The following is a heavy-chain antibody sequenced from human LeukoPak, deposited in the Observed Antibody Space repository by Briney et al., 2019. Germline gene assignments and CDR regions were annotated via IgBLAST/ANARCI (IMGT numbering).Heavy chain of an antibody. CDR1: GYTLTELS. CDR3: ATDRPQRSMDYDSSGYFFGY. CDR2: FDPEDGET. J-gene: IGHJ4*02. Sequence: GASVKVSCKVSGYTLTELSMHWVRQAPGKGLGWMGGFDPEDGETIYAQKFQGRVTMTEDTSTDTAYMELSSLRSEDTAVYYCATDRPQRSMDYDSSGYFFGYWGQGTLVTVSS. D-gene: IGHD3-22*01. V-gene: IGHV1-24*01.